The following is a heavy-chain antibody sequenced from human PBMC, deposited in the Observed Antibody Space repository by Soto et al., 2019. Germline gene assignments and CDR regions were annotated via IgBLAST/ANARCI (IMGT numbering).Heavy chain of an antibody. D-gene: IGHD6-25*01. Sequence: GASVKVSCKASGGTFSSYAISWVRQAPGQGLEWMGGIIPIFGTANYAQKFQGRVTITADESTSTAYMELSSLRSEDTAVYYCAGSKGSSPTQTKGKAATNYYYGMDVWGQGTTVTVSS. CDR3: AGSKGSSPTQTKGKAATNYYYGMDV. CDR1: GGTFSSYA. CDR2: IIPIFGTA. J-gene: IGHJ6*02. V-gene: IGHV1-69*13.